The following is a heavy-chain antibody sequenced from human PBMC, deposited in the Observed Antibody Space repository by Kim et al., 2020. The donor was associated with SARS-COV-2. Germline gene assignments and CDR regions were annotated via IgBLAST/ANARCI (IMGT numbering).Heavy chain of an antibody. CDR3: AKDYYDSSGYYALLEDYFDS. CDR1: GFTFSSYG. V-gene: IGHV3-30*18. D-gene: IGHD3-22*01. CDR2: ISYDGSNK. J-gene: IGHJ4*02. Sequence: GGSLRLSCAASGFTFSSYGMHWVRHAPGKGLEWVAVISYDGSNKYYADSVKGRFTISRDNSKNTLYLQMNSLRAEDTAVYYCAKDYYDSSGYYALLEDYFDSWGQGTLVTVSS.